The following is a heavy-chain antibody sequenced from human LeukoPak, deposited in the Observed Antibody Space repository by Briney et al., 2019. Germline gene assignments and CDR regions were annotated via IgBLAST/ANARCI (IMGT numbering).Heavy chain of an antibody. D-gene: IGHD5-12*01. CDR3: ARDRGGYEGFDY. V-gene: IGHV3-48*04. Sequence: GGSLRLSCAASGFTFSTYSMNWVRQAPGKGLEWVSYISSSSTIYYADSVKGRFTISRDNAKNSLYLQMNSLRAEDTAVYYCARDRGGYEGFDYWGQGTLVTVSS. J-gene: IGHJ4*02. CDR2: ISSSSTI. CDR1: GFTFSTYS.